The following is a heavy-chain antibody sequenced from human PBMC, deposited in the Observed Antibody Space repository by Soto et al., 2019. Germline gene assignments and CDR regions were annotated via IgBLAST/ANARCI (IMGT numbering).Heavy chain of an antibody. V-gene: IGHV3-53*01. CDR1: GFTVSSNY. J-gene: IGHJ6*02. CDR3: ARDGYSSSWLGGMDV. Sequence: EVQLVESGGGLIQPGGSLRLSCAASGFTVSSNYMSWVRQAPGKGLEWVSVIYSGGSTYYADSVKGRFTISRDNSKNTLYLQMNSLRAEDTAVYYCARDGYSSSWLGGMDVWGQWTTVTVSS. D-gene: IGHD6-13*01. CDR2: IYSGGST.